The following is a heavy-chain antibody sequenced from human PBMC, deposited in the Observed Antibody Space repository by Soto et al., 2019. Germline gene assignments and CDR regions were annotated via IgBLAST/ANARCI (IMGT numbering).Heavy chain of an antibody. CDR1: GFTFDDYA. CDR3: ARGSTGGRGPNRPLDY. D-gene: IGHD3-16*01. J-gene: IGHJ4*02. V-gene: IGHV3-9*01. Sequence: PGGSLRLSCAASGFTFDDYAMHWVRQAPGKGLEWVSGISWNSGSIGYADSVKGRFTISRDNAKNSLYLQMNSLRAEDTAVYYCARGSTGGRGPNRPLDYWGQGTLVTVSS. CDR2: ISWNSGSI.